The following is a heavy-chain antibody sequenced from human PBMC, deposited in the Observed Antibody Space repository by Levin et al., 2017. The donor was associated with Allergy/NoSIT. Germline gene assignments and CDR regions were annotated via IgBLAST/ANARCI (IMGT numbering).Heavy chain of an antibody. V-gene: IGHV3-7*04. CDR1: GFTFSNYW. Sequence: QAGGSLRLSCAASGFTFSNYWMSWVRQAPGKGLEWVANIKQDGGETYYVDSVKGRFTISRDNAKNSLYLQMNSLRAEDSAVYYCARKRGYSYGPLDYWGQGTLVTVSS. J-gene: IGHJ4*02. D-gene: IGHD5-18*01. CDR2: IKQDGGET. CDR3: ARKRGYSYGPLDY.